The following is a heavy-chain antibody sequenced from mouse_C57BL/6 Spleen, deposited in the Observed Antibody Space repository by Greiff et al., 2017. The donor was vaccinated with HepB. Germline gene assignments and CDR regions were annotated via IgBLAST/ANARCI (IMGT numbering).Heavy chain of an antibody. CDR1: GYTFTSYD. CDR3: ARWDYGSSYGYYYAVDY. V-gene: IGHV1-85*01. CDR2: IYPRDGST. D-gene: IGHD1-1*01. Sequence: VQLQQSGPELVKPGASVKLSCKASGYTFTSYDINWVKQRPGQGLEWIGWIYPRDGSTKYNEKFKGKATLTVDTSSSTAYMELHSLTSEDSAVYFCARWDYGSSYGYYYAVDYWGQGTSVTVAS. J-gene: IGHJ4*01.